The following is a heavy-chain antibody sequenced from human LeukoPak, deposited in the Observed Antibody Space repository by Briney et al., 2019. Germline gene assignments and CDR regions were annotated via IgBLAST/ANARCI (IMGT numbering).Heavy chain of an antibody. Sequence: SETLSLTCTVSGGSISSSSYYWGWIRQPPGKGLEWIGSIYYSGSTYYNPSLKSRVTISVDTSKNQFSLKLSSVTAADTAVYYCARHHVREWLRSFDYWGQGTLVTVSS. D-gene: IGHD5-12*01. CDR1: GGSISSSSYY. V-gene: IGHV4-39*01. J-gene: IGHJ4*02. CDR2: IYYSGST. CDR3: ARHHVREWLRSFDY.